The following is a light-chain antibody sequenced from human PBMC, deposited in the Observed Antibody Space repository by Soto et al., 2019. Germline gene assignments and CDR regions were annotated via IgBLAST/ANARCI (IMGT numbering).Light chain of an antibody. CDR1: QNIGRS. CDR2: DAS. Sequence: DIQMTQSPSTLSPSVGDRVTITCRDSQNIGRSLAWYQQNPGETTKVLVYDASSLKSGVASRFGGSGSGEEFVLTICRRPSDDFVTYFEPEYGGYWTFGQGTKVDIK. V-gene: IGKV1-5*01. CDR3: PEYGGYWT. J-gene: IGKJ1*01.